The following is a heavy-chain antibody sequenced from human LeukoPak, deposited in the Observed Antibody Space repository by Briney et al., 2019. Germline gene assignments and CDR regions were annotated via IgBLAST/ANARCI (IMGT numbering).Heavy chain of an antibody. D-gene: IGHD2-15*01. J-gene: IGHJ4*02. CDR3: ARDRMGDCSGGSCYNGFDY. Sequence: GGSLRLSCAASGFTFSSYWMTWVRQPPGKGLEWVANIKQDGGEKYYVDSVKGRFTISRDNAKNSLCLQMDNLGAEDTAIYYCARDRMGDCSGGSCYNGFDYWGQGTLVTVSS. CDR2: IKQDGGEK. CDR1: GFTFSSYW. V-gene: IGHV3-7*01.